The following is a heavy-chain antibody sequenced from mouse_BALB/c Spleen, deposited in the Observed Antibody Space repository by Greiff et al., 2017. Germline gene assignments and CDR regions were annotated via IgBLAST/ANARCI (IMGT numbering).Heavy chain of an antibody. V-gene: IGHV5-6*01. D-gene: IGHD2-4*01. J-gene: IGHJ3*01. CDR3: ASMITPFAY. Sequence: EVQVVESGGDLVKPGGSLKLSCAASGFTFSSYGMSWVRQTPDKRLEWVATISSGGSYTYYPDSVKGRFTISRDNAKNTLYLQMSSLKSEDTAMYYCASMITPFAYWGQGTLVTVSA. CDR1: GFTFSSYG. CDR2: ISSGGSYT.